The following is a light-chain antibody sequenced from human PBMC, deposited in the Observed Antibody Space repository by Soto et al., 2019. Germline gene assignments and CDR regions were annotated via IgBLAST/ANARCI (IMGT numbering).Light chain of an antibody. V-gene: IGLV1-44*01. J-gene: IGLJ1*01. CDR1: HSNIGRNS. Sequence: QSALTQPPSASGTPGQRVTISCSGSHSNIGRNSVNWYRQLPGTAPKLLIFSNNQRPSGVPDRFSGSKPGTSASLAITGLQAEDEADYYCQSYDSSLSGYVFGTGTKVTVL. CDR2: SNN. CDR3: QSYDSSLSGYV.